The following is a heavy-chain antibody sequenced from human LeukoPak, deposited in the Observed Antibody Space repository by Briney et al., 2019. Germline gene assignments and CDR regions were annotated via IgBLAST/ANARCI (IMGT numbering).Heavy chain of an antibody. Sequence: PSETLSLTCAVSGYSISSGYYWGWFRQPPGKGLEWIGCMYHSGSTYYNPSLKSRVTISVDTSKNQFSLKLSSVTAADMAVYYCARQGGSSSPYYYYYMDVWGKGTTVTVSS. D-gene: IGHD6-13*01. J-gene: IGHJ6*03. CDR1: GYSISSGYY. V-gene: IGHV4-38-2*01. CDR2: MYHSGST. CDR3: ARQGGSSSPYYYYYMDV.